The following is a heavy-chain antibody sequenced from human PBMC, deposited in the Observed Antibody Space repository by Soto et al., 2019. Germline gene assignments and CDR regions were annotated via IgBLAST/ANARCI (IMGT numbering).Heavy chain of an antibody. CDR3: ARDGLHGTSCYN. CDR2: ISSSSSYI. D-gene: IGHD2-2*02. J-gene: IGHJ4*02. Sequence: PGWSLRLSCAASGFTFSSYSMNWVRQAPGKGLEWVSSISSSSSYIYYADSVKGRFTISRDNAKNSLYLQMSSLRAEDTAVYYCARDGLHGTSCYNWGQGTLVTVSS. V-gene: IGHV3-21*01. CDR1: GFTFSSYS.